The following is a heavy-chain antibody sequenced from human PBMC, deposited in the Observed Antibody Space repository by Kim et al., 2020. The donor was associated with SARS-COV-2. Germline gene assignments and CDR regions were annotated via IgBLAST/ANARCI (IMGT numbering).Heavy chain of an antibody. CDR1: GGSFSGYY. J-gene: IGHJ6*02. V-gene: IGHV4-34*01. Sequence: SETLSLTCAVYGGSFSGYYWSWIRQPPGKGLEWIGAINHSGSTNYNPSLKSRVTISVDTSKNQFSLKLSSVTAADTAVYYCARGFLLGYSSSWYQYYYYGMDVCGQGTTVPVSS. D-gene: IGHD6-13*01. CDR2: INHSGST. CDR3: ARGFLLGYSSSWYQYYYYGMDV.